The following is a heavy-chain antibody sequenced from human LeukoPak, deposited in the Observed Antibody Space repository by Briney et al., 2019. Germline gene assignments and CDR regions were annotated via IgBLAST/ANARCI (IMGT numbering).Heavy chain of an antibody. CDR1: GFPFSSYS. CDR3: ARSIPYGTTWYGRSDY. J-gene: IGHJ4*02. V-gene: IGHV3-7*03. CDR2: KKPDGTTK. Sequence: GGSQTLPCAASGFPFSSYSMTGLRQARGRGLEWVANKKPDGTTKFYVDSVKGRFTISRDNALNPLYLQMNSLRAEDTAIYYCARSIPYGTTWYGRSDYWGQGTLVTVSS. D-gene: IGHD6-13*01.